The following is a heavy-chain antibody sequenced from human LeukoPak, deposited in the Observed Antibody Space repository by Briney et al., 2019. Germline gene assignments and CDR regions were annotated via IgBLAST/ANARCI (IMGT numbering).Heavy chain of an antibody. Sequence: PGGSLRLSCEASGFTFSTYWMTWVRQAPGKGLEWVGNIKQDGSEKYYVDSVKGRLTISRDNAKNSLYLQMNSLRAEDTAVYYCARDYFGTGSHDCWGQGTLVTVSS. CDR3: ARDYFGTGSHDC. CDR1: GFTFSTYW. V-gene: IGHV3-7*03. D-gene: IGHD3-10*01. J-gene: IGHJ4*02. CDR2: IKQDGSEK.